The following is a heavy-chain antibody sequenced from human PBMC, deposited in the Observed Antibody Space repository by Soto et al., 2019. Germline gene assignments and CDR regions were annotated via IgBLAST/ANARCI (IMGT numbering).Heavy chain of an antibody. J-gene: IGHJ5*02. CDR3: ARPAYAVNWFDP. V-gene: IGHV3-11*01. Sequence: PGGSLGLSCGASGVTCSDYYRSWIRQAPGKGLEWVSYISSSGSTIYYADSVKGRFTISRDNAKNSLYLQMNSLRAEDTAVYYCARPAYAVNWFDPWGQGTLVTVSS. CDR1: GVTCSDYY. D-gene: IGHD4-17*01. CDR2: ISSSGSTI.